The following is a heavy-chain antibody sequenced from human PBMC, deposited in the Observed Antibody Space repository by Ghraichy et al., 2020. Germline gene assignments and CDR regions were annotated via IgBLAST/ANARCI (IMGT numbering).Heavy chain of an antibody. Sequence: SETLSLTCTVSGGSISSSSYYWGWIRQPPGKGLEWIGSIYYSGSTYYNPSLKSRVTISVDTSKNQFSLKLSSVTAADTAVNYCARQSSIAVALDWFDPWGQGTLVTVSS. V-gene: IGHV4-39*01. CDR1: GGSISSSSYY. CDR3: ARQSSIAVALDWFDP. D-gene: IGHD6-19*01. J-gene: IGHJ5*02. CDR2: IYYSGST.